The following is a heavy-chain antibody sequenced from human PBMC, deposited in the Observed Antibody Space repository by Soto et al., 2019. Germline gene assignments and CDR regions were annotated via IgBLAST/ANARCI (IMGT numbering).Heavy chain of an antibody. J-gene: IGHJ4*02. CDR3: AKCRAQSSATPGYFDY. V-gene: IGHV3-23*01. CDR2: ISCSGGST. D-gene: IGHD2-15*01. CDR1: GFTFSSYA. Sequence: EVQLLESGGGLVQPGGSLRLSCAASGFTFSSYAMSWVRQAPGKGLEWVSAISCSGGSTYYADSVKGRFTISRDNSKNTLYLQMKILTSEDTDVYYCAKCRAQSSATPGYFDYWGQGTLVTVSS.